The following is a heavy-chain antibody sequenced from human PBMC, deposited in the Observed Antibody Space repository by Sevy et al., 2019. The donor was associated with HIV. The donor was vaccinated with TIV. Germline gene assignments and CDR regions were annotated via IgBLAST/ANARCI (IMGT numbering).Heavy chain of an antibody. CDR1: GSGFRFDDYA. D-gene: IGHD5-18*01. V-gene: IGHV3-9*01. CDR2: ISWNGFNT. CDR3: AKDTVPVGYRFDYQYTYYYGMDV. Sequence: GGSLRLSCVASGSGFRFDDYAMNWVRQAPGKGLEWVAGISWNGFNTGYGDSVKGRATISRDNAKNSVYLQMNKLRDEDTALYYCAKDTVPVGYRFDYQYTYYYGMDVWGQGTTVTVSS. J-gene: IGHJ6*02.